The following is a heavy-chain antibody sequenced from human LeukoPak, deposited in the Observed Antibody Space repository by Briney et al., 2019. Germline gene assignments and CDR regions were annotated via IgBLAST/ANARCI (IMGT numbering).Heavy chain of an antibody. CDR2: ILYDGSNK. CDR1: EFTFSSYA. Sequence: SGGSLRLSCAASEFTFSSYAMHWVRQAPGKGLERVAVILYDGSNKKYADSVKGRFTISRDNAKNSLYLQMNSLRDEDTAVYYCAELGITMIGGVWGKGTTVTISS. D-gene: IGHD3-10*02. V-gene: IGHV3-30*18. J-gene: IGHJ6*04. CDR3: AELGITMIGGV.